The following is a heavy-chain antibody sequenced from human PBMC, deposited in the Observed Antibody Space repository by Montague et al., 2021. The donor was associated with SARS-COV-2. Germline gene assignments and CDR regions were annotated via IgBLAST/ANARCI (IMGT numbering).Heavy chain of an antibody. CDR2: VYYSGST. D-gene: IGHD5-18*01. V-gene: IGHV4-31*03. J-gene: IGHJ3*02. CDR3: AREGGRIQLWLRGDDAFNI. Sequence: TLSLTCTASGGSISDGGCSWTWIRQHPGKGLEWIGYVYYSGSTFYNPSLKSRITISVDTSKNQFSLKLSSVTAADTAVYYCAREGGRIQLWLRGDDAFNIWGQGTLVTVSS. CDR1: GGSISDGGCS.